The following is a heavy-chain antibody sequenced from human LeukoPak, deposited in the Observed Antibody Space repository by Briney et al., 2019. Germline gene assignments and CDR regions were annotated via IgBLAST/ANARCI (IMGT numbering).Heavy chain of an antibody. CDR3: ARAPGADSGYDPYYYYYYGMDV. V-gene: IGHV4-59*01. CDR1: RGSISSYY. J-gene: IGHJ6*02. D-gene: IGHD5-12*01. CDR2: IYYSGST. Sequence: PSETLSLTCTVSRGSISSYYWSWIRQPPGKGLEWIGYIYYSGSTNYNPSLKSRVTISVDTSKNQFSLKLSSVTAADTAVYYCARAPGADSGYDPYYYYYYGMDVWGQGTTVTVSS.